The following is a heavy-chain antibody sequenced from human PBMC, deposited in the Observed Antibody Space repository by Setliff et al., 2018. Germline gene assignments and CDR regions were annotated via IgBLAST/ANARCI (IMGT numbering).Heavy chain of an antibody. D-gene: IGHD3-10*01. CDR1: AFTFSRYS. J-gene: IGHJ6*02. Sequence: GGSLRLSCAASAFTFSRYSMHWVRQAPGKGLEWLAVITYDGNSQYYADSVKGRISISRDNSKSTLYLQMSSLRTEDTAIYHCVRDGSGNNFYYSIDVWGQGTTVT. CDR3: VRDGSGNNFYYSIDV. V-gene: IGHV3-30-3*01. CDR2: ITYDGNSQ.